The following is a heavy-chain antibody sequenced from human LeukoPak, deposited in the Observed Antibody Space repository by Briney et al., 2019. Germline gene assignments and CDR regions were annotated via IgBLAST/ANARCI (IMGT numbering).Heavy chain of an antibody. J-gene: IGHJ4*02. D-gene: IGHD3-10*01. CDR2: IYYSGST. Sequence: SETLSLTCTVSGGSVSSGSYYWSWIRQPPGKGLEWIGYIYYSGSTNHNPSLKSRVTISVDTSKNQFSLRLSSVTAADTAVYYCARGCAWHGGCLNCWGQGALVTVSS. CDR1: GGSVSSGSYY. CDR3: ARGCAWHGGCLNC. V-gene: IGHV4-61*01.